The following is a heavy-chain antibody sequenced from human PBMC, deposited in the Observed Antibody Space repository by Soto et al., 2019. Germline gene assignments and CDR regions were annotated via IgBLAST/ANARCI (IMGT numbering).Heavy chain of an antibody. Sequence: ASETLSLTCTVSGAALSSGVYFYTWVRHPPGKGLEWLGYIYYSGVTNYNPSLKSRVTISLDKSKSQFSLRLISVTAADTAVYYCTREQSDDNYFDPWGQGTLVTVS. CDR3: TREQSDDNYFDP. CDR2: IYYSGVT. V-gene: IGHV4-61*08. J-gene: IGHJ5*02. D-gene: IGHD6-19*01. CDR1: GAALSSGVYF.